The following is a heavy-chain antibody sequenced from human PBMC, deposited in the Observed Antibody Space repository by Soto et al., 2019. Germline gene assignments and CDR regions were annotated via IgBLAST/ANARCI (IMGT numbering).Heavy chain of an antibody. CDR3: ARGLRGVLDY. D-gene: IGHD5-12*01. V-gene: IGHV3-33*01. Sequence: GGSLRLSCAASGFSFGTFGMHWVRQAPGKGLEWLTVISNDENIKQDSVRGRFAIARDNSKNTLYLHLTSLRAEDTAIYYCARGLRGVLDYWGQGTLVTVSS. CDR2: ISNDENIK. J-gene: IGHJ4*02. CDR1: GFSFGTFG.